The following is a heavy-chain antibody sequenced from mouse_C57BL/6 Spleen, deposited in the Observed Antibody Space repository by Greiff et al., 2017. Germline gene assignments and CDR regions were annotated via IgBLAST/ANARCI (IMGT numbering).Heavy chain of an antibody. J-gene: IGHJ3*01. CDR3: ARGSNPAWFAY. Sequence: DVMLVESGGGLVKPGGSLKLSCAASGFTFSDYGMHWVRQAPEKGLEWVAYISSGSSTIYYADTVKGRFTISRDNAKNTLFLQMTSLRSEDTAMYYCARGSNPAWFAYWGQGTLVTVSA. V-gene: IGHV5-17*01. CDR2: ISSGSSTI. CDR1: GFTFSDYG. D-gene: IGHD2-5*01.